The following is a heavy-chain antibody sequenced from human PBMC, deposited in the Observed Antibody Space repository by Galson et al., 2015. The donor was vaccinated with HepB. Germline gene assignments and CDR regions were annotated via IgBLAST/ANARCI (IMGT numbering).Heavy chain of an antibody. Sequence: SVKVSCKASGYTFTGYHMHWVRQAPGQGLEWMGWINPNSGGTNYAQKFQGWVTMTRDTSISTAYMELSRLRSDDTAVYYCAREAAAGPPPGMDVWGQGTTVTVSS. CDR1: GYTFTGYH. V-gene: IGHV1-2*04. D-gene: IGHD6-13*01. CDR2: INPNSGGT. CDR3: AREAAAGPPPGMDV. J-gene: IGHJ6*02.